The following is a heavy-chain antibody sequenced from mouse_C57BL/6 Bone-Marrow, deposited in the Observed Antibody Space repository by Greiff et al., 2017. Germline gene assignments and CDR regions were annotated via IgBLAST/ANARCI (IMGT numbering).Heavy chain of an antibody. D-gene: IGHD1-1*01. J-gene: IGHJ3*01. Sequence: VQLQQPGAELVKPGASVKMSCKASGYTFTSYWITWVKQRPGQGLEWIGDIYPGSGSTNYNEKFKSKATLTVDTSASTAYMQLSSLTSEDSAVYYGERFYYGSSDGFAYWGQGTRVTGSA. CDR3: ERFYYGSSDGFAY. CDR2: IYPGSGST. V-gene: IGHV1-55*01. CDR1: GYTFTSYW.